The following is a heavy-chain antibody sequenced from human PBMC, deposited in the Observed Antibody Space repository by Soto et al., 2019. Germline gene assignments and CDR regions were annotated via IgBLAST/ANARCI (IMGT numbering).Heavy chain of an antibody. CDR2: IYYSGST. CDR3: ARGGRRSPGMDV. CDR1: GGSISSGGYY. J-gene: IGHJ6*02. V-gene: IGHV4-31*03. Sequence: QVQLQESGPGLVKPSQTLSLTCTVSGGSISSGGYYWSWIRQHPGKGLEWIGYIYYSGSTYYNPSLKGRVTIAVDTSKNQFSLKLSSVTAADTAVYYCARGGRRSPGMDVWGQGTTVTVSS.